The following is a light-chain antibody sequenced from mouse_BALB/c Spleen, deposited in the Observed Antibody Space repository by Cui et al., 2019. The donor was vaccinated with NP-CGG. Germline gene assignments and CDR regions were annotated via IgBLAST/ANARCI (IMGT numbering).Light chain of an antibody. CDR3: ALWYSNHWV. J-gene: IGLJ1*01. Sequence: QAVVTQESALTKSPGETVTLTCRSSTGAVTTSNYANWVQEKPDHLFTGLIGDTNNRVPGVPARFSGSLIGDKAALTITGAQTEDEAIYFCALWYSNHWVFGGGTKLTVL. CDR2: DTN. V-gene: IGLV1*01. CDR1: TGAVTTSNY.